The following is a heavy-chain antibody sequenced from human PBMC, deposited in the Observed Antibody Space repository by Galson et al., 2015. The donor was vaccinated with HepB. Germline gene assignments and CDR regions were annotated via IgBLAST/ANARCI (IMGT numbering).Heavy chain of an antibody. CDR1: GGYLSGYY. CDR2: INHSGST. J-gene: IGHJ4*02. D-gene: IGHD1-26*01. Sequence: QVQLQESGQGLVKPSETLSLTCAVYGGYLSGYYWSWIRQPPGKGLEWIGEINHSGSTNYNPSLKSRVTISVDTSKNQFSLKLSSVTAADTAVYYCARVKVGTRYSGSPNDYWGQGTLVTVSS. CDR3: ARVKVGTRYSGSPNDY. V-gene: IGHV4-34*01.